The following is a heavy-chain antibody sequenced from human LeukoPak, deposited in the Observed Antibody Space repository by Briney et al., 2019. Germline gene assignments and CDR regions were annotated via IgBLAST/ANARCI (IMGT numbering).Heavy chain of an antibody. D-gene: IGHD2-2*01. CDR1: GYTFTSYG. V-gene: IGHV1-69*10. CDR2: IMPMLGKA. J-gene: IGHJ4*02. Sequence: SVKVSCKASGYTFTSYGISWVRQAPGQGLEWMGGIMPMLGKANYAQKFQGRVTTTADKATSTAYMELSSLRSEDTAVYYCAGGRTDIVVVPATLRNYYFDYWGQGTLVTVSS. CDR3: AGGRTDIVVVPATLRNYYFDY.